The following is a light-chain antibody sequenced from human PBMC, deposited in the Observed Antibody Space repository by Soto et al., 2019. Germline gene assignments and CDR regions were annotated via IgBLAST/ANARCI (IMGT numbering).Light chain of an antibody. V-gene: IGLV2-14*01. J-gene: IGLJ3*02. CDR3: ASFTTSNTWV. CDR2: EVT. Sequence: QSVLTQPASVSGSPGQSITISCTGTSRDIGHYNYVSWFQQHPGKAPKLMIYEVTKRPSGVSNRFSGSNSGNTASLTISGLQTEDEADYYCASFTTSNTWVFGGGTKVTVL. CDR1: SRDIGHYNY.